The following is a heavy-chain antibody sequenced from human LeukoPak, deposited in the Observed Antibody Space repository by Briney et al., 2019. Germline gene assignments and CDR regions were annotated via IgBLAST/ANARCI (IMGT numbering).Heavy chain of an antibody. J-gene: IGHJ3*02. CDR3: ARQVHLSRYAFDI. CDR2: IYYSAST. CDR1: GGSISSSSYY. V-gene: IGHV4-39*01. Sequence: SETLSLTCTVSGGSISSSSYYWGWIRQPPGKGLEWIGSIYYSASTYYNPSLKSRVTISVDTSKNQFSLKLSSVTAADTTVYYCARQVHLSRYAFDIWGQGTMVTVSS. D-gene: IGHD4/OR15-4a*01.